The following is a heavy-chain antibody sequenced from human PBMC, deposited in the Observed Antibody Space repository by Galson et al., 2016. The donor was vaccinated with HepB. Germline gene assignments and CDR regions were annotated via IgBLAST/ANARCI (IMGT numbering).Heavy chain of an antibody. J-gene: IGHJ4*02. V-gene: IGHV3-74*01. D-gene: IGHD3-3*01. CDR3: ARDFSSYDEYFDL. CDR2: ISGDGSRV. Sequence: SLRLSCAASGFAFTNYWMNWVRQAPGKGLVRVSRISGDGSRVDYADFVKGRVTLSRDNAKNTLYLQMNSLRAQDTAVYYCARDFSSYDEYFDLWGQGTLVTVSS. CDR1: GFAFTNYW.